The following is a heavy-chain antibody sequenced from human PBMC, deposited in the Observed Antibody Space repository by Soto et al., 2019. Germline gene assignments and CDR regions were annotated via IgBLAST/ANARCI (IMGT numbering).Heavy chain of an antibody. CDR3: ARFLGYSSGWLVP. J-gene: IGHJ5*02. CDR1: GGSISSYY. CDR2: IYSSGST. D-gene: IGHD6-19*01. V-gene: IGHV4-59*01. Sequence: SETLSLTCTVSGGSISSYYWSWIRQPPGKGLEWIGYIYSSGSTDYNPSLKSRVTISVDTSKNQFSLKLSSVTAANTAVYYCARFLGYSSGWLVPWGQGTLVTVSS.